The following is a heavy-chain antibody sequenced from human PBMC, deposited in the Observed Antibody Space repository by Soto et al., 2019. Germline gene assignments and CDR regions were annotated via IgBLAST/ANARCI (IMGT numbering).Heavy chain of an antibody. D-gene: IGHD5-12*01. J-gene: IGHJ1*01. Sequence: QVQLQQWGAGLLKPSETLSLTCSVYGGSFSGYYCSWIRQPPEKGLEWIGEIKDGGNTKYSPALKSRVTISADTSKNQCYLTLNSVTAADTAVSYCARGQEAIVATHCDQGPLVTVAS. V-gene: IGHV4-34*01. CDR1: GGSFSGYY. CDR3: ARGQEAIVATH. CDR2: IKDGGNT.